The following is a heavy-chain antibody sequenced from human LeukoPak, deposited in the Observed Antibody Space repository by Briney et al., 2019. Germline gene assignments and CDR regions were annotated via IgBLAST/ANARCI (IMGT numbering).Heavy chain of an antibody. V-gene: IGHV3-30*04. CDR2: ISYDGSNK. D-gene: IGHD3-22*01. J-gene: IGHJ4*02. CDR3: ARPRTRITMIPLDY. Sequence: GGSLRLSCAASGFTFSSYAMHWVRQAPGKGLEWVAVISYDGSNKYYADSVKGRFTISRDNSKNTLYLQMNSLRAEDTAVYYCARPRTRITMIPLDYWGQGTLVTVSS. CDR1: GFTFSSYA.